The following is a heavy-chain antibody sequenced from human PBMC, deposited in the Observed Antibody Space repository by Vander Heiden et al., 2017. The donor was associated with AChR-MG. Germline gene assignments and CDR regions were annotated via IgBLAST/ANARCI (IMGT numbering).Heavy chain of an antibody. J-gene: IGHJ3*02. CDR3: ARNRGSSGWLDAFDI. CDR1: GGSISSYY. D-gene: IGHD6-19*01. Sequence: HVQLQDSGPGLVKPSETLSLTCTASGGSISSYYWSWIRQPAGKGLEWIGRIYTSGSTNYNPSRKSGVTMSVDTSKNQFSLKLSSVTAADTAVYYCARNRGSSGWLDAFDIWGQGTMVTVSS. CDR2: IYTSGST. V-gene: IGHV4-4*07.